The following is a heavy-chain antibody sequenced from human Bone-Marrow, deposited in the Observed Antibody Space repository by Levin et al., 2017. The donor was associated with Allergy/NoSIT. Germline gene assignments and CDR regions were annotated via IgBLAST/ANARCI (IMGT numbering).Heavy chain of an antibody. CDR3: TRDLAYGSSES. CDR2: IGTTSHHFI. D-gene: IGHD3-22*01. Sequence: ETLSLTCTVSGFSISGYSLNWVRQAPGKGLDWVSGIGTTSHHFISYGDSVRGRFTISRDDAKNLLFLQMSSLRAEDTAVYYCTRDLAYGSSESWGQGTLVTVSS. V-gene: IGHV3-21*01. J-gene: IGHJ4*02. CDR1: GFSISGYS.